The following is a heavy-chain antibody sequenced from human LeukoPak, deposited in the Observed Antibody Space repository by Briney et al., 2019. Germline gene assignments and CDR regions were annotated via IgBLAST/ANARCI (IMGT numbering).Heavy chain of an antibody. J-gene: IGHJ4*02. D-gene: IGHD6-19*01. Sequence: GGSLRLSCAASGFTVSGNYINWVRQAPGKGLEWVSVIYSGGSTYYADSVKGRFSISRDNSKNTVYLQMNSLRAEDTAVYYCARRLDSSPSGYWGQGTLVTVSS. CDR2: IYSGGST. CDR1: GFTVSGNY. V-gene: IGHV3-53*01. CDR3: ARRLDSSPSGY.